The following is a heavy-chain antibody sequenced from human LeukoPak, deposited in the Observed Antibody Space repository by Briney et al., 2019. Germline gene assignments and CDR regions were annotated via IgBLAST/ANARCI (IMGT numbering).Heavy chain of an antibody. J-gene: IGHJ4*02. Sequence: GASVKVSCKASGYTFTGYYIHWVRQAPGQGLELMGRINPNSGDTNYAQKFQGRVTMTRDTSISAAYMELSRLRSDDTAVFYCARTLGELSLSGHFDYWGQGTLVTVSS. CDR1: GYTFTGYY. D-gene: IGHD3-16*02. V-gene: IGHV1-2*06. CDR2: INPNSGDT. CDR3: ARTLGELSLSGHFDY.